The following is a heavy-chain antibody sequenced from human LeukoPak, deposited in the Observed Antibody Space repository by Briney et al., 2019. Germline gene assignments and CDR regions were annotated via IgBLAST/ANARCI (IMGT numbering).Heavy chain of an antibody. V-gene: IGHV4-59*01. J-gene: IGHJ3*02. Sequence: SETLSLTCTVCGGSLSSYSWSWLRQPPGKGLEWIGYIYYSGSTNYNPSLQSRVTMSVDTSKNQFSLKLSSVTAADTAVYYCARDGYYGSGSFGAFDIWGQGTMVTVSS. CDR2: IYYSGST. D-gene: IGHD3-10*01. CDR1: GGSLSSYS. CDR3: ARDGYYGSGSFGAFDI.